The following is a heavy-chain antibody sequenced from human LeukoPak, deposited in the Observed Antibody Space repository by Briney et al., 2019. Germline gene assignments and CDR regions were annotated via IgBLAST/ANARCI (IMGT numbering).Heavy chain of an antibody. D-gene: IGHD6-6*01. CDR3: ARGHRGIAARPWGAAAEYFQH. V-gene: IGHV4-34*01. CDR1: GGSFSGYY. Sequence: TSETLSLTCAVYGGSFSGYYWSWIRQPPGKGLEWIGEINHSGSTNYNPSLKSRVTISVDTSKNQFSLKLSSVTAADTAVYYCARGHRGIAARPWGAAAEYFQHWGQGTLVTVSS. J-gene: IGHJ1*01. CDR2: INHSGST.